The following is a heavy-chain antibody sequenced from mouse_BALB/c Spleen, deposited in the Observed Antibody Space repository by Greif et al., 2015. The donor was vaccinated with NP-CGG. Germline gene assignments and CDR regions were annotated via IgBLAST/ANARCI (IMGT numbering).Heavy chain of an antibody. Sequence: VQLQQSGPELVKPGASVEMSCKASGYTFTSYVMHWVKQKPGQGLEWIGYINPYNDGTKYNEKFKGKATLTSDKSSSTAYMELSSLTSEDSAVYYCARPARATGFDYWGQGTTLTVSS. CDR2: INPYNDGT. D-gene: IGHD3-1*01. CDR1: GYTFTSYV. J-gene: IGHJ2*01. V-gene: IGHV1-14*01. CDR3: ARPARATGFDY.